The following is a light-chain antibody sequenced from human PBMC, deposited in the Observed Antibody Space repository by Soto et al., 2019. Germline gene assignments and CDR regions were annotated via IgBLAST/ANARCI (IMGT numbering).Light chain of an antibody. Sequence: SYELTQPPSVSVSPGQTASITCSGDKLGDKYACWYQQKPGQSPVLVIYQDSKRPSGIPERFSGSKSGNTATLTISGTQAMDEADYYCQAWDSSTVVFGGGTKLTFL. CDR1: KLGDKY. CDR3: QAWDSSTVV. J-gene: IGLJ2*01. CDR2: QDS. V-gene: IGLV3-1*01.